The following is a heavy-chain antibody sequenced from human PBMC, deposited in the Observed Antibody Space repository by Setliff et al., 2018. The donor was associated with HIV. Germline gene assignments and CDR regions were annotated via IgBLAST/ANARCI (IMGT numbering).Heavy chain of an antibody. V-gene: IGHV3-15*01. CDR2: IKSRNEGGTT. CDR3: TGSVWNPGH. J-gene: IGHJ4*02. D-gene: IGHD1-1*01. Sequence: GGSLRLSCAVSGFTFNNAWMSWVRQAPGKGLEWVGRIKSRNEGGTTHYAAPVKGRFSISRDDSKNTLYLQMNSLKTEDTAMYYCTGSVWNPGHWGQGSLVTVSS. CDR1: GFTFNNAW.